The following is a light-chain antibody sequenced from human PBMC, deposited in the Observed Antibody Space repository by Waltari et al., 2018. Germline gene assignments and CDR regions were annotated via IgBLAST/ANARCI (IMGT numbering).Light chain of an antibody. Sequence: DIQMTQSPSSLSASIGDRVILTCRASQNINNNFNWYQQKSGKAPKILIFGGSNLQSGVPSRFSGSGSGTEFTLAIHSLQPEDAASYYCQQSYSMSWTFGQGTKVEIK. CDR3: QQSYSMSWT. V-gene: IGKV1-39*01. J-gene: IGKJ1*01. CDR1: QNINNN. CDR2: GGS.